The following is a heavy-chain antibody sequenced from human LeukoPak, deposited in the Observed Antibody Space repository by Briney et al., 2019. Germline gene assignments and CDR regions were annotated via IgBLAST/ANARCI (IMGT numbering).Heavy chain of an antibody. Sequence: GGSLRLSCTASGFPFSSYGMNWVRQAPGKGLEWVSYISSGGSTIYYADSVKGRFTISRDNAKNSLYPQMNSLRAEDTAVYYCARDSGGSYDFDYWGQGTLVTVSS. CDR2: ISSGGSTI. V-gene: IGHV3-48*04. CDR3: ARDSGGSYDFDY. D-gene: IGHD1-26*01. CDR1: GFPFSSYG. J-gene: IGHJ4*02.